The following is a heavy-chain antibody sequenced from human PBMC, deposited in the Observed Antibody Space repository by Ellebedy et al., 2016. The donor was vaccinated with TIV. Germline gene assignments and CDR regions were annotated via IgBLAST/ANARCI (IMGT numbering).Heavy chain of an antibody. CDR1: GDNFLAYW. V-gene: IGHV5-51*06. D-gene: IGHD7-27*01. CDR3: ASRNWANAFDV. CDR2: ILPRDSET. Sequence: GESLKISCKFSGDNFLAYWIAWVRQMPGKGLEWMGIILPRDSETRCSPSFQGQITISVDKSITTAYLQWNSLKASDTAMYYCASRNWANAFDVWGQGTMVTVSS. J-gene: IGHJ3*01.